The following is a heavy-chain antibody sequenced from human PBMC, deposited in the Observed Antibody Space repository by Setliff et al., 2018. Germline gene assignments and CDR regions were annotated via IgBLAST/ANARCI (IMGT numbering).Heavy chain of an antibody. V-gene: IGHV3-33*06. CDR2: IWHDGTNK. CDR1: GLTLINNG. D-gene: IGHD2-15*01. Sequence: GGSLRLSCAASGLTLINNGFHWVRQAPGKGLEWVAIIWHDGTNKYYADSVKGRFTISRDNSKNTVYLQMNSLRAEDTAIYYCAKMVGGSRSSGSCYFDYWGQGTLVTVSS. J-gene: IGHJ4*02. CDR3: AKMVGGSRSSGSCYFDY.